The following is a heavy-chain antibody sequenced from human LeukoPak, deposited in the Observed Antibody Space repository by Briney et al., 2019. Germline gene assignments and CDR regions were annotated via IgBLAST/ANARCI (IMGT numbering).Heavy chain of an antibody. CDR1: GESFSGYY. V-gene: IGHV4-34*01. CDR2: INHSGST. J-gene: IGHJ4*02. D-gene: IGHD3-10*01. CDR3: ARSRVRGVRQLDY. Sequence: PSETLSLTCAVYGESFSGYYWSWIRQPPGKGLEWIGEINHSGSTNYNPSLKSRVTISVDTSKNQFSLKLSSVTAADTAVYYCARSRVRGVRQLDYWGQGTLVTVSS.